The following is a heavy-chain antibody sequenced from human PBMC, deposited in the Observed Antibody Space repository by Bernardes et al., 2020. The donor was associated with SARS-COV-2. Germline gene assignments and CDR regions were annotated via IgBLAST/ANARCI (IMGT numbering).Heavy chain of an antibody. CDR1: GDSISSHY. CDR3: ARDRSSSGWSLWDY. J-gene: IGHJ4*02. V-gene: IGHV4-59*11. Sequence: SEPLSLTCTVSGDSISSHYWSWIRQPPGKGLEWVGYIHYSGNTKYNPSLKSRGTISVDTSKNQISLKLSSVTPSDTAVYYCARDRSSSGWSLWDYWGQGTLVTVSS. CDR2: IHYSGNT. D-gene: IGHD6-19*01.